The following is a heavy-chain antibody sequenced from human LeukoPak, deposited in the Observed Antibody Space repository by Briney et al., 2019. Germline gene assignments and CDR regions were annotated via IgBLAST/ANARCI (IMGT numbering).Heavy chain of an antibody. V-gene: IGHV4-34*01. Sequence: SETLSLTCAVYGGSFSGYYWSWIRQPPGKGLEWIGEINHSGSTNYNPSLKSRVTISVDTSKNQFSLKLSSVTAADTAVYYCAGRYCSGGSCYSGFFSPKSAFDIWGQGTMVTVSS. CDR2: INHSGST. J-gene: IGHJ3*02. CDR3: AGRYCSGGSCYSGFFSPKSAFDI. D-gene: IGHD2-15*01. CDR1: GGSFSGYY.